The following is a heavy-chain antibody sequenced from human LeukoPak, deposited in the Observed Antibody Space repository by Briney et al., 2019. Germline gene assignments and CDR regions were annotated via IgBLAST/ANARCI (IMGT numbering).Heavy chain of an antibody. J-gene: IGHJ3*02. CDR1: GYTFTSYG. V-gene: IGHV1-18*01. Sequence: ASVKVSCKASGYTFTSYGISWVRQAPGQGLEWMGWISAYNGNTNYAQKFQGRVTMTEDTSTDTAYMELSSLRSEDTAVYYCATVGRGNDRRDAFDIWGQGTMVTVSS. CDR2: ISAYNGNT. D-gene: IGHD1-1*01. CDR3: ATVGRGNDRRDAFDI.